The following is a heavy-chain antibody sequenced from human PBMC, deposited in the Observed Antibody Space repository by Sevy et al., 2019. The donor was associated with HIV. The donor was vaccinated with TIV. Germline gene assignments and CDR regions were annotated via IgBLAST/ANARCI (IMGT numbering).Heavy chain of an antibody. CDR1: GFTFSSYA. CDR3: AKLKGRIVVAPAANLYFDY. D-gene: IGHD2-2*01. CDR2: ISGSGGST. V-gene: IGHV3-23*01. Sequence: GGSLRLSCAASGFTFSSYAMSWVRQAPGKGLEWVSAISGSGGSTYYADSVKGRFTISRDNSKNTLYLQMNSLRAEDTAVYYCAKLKGRIVVAPAANLYFDYWGQGTLVTVSS. J-gene: IGHJ4*02.